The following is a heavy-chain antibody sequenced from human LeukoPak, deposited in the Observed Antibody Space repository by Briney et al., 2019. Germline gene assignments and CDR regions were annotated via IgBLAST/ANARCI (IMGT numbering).Heavy chain of an antibody. V-gene: IGHV3-30*04. Sequence: GGSLTLPCGASGFTFSNYDRQWVRRPPGRGREGVVDDSYDESNKYYTDTVKRRLTISRDNSKNTLSLQMNTQRAEDPGVYYFAKESQALVVDYWGQGALVTVSS. CDR2: DSYDESNK. CDR1: GFTFSNYD. J-gene: IGHJ4*02. D-gene: IGHD2-15*01. CDR3: AKESQALVVDY.